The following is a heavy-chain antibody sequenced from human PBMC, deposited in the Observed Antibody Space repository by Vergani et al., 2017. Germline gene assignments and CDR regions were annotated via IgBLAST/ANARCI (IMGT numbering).Heavy chain of an antibody. CDR2: ISYDGSNK. V-gene: IGHV3-30*18. Sequence: QVQLVESGGGVDQPGRSLRLSCAASGFTFSSYGMHWVRQAPGKGLEWVAVISYDGSNKYYADSVKGRFTISRDNSKNTLYLQMNSLRAEDTAVYYCAKGSSSSSPVDYWGQGTLVTVSS. D-gene: IGHD6-6*01. J-gene: IGHJ4*02. CDR3: AKGSSSSSPVDY. CDR1: GFTFSSYG.